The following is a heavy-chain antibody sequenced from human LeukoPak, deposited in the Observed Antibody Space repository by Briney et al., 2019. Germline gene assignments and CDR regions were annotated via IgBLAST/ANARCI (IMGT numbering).Heavy chain of an antibody. D-gene: IGHD5-18*01. J-gene: IGHJ4*02. Sequence: ASVKVSCKASGYTFTSYYIHWWRQAPGQGLEWMGIINPSGGSTNYAQKFQGRVTMTRDTSTSTVYMELSSLRSEDTAVYYCARGVALGYADYWGRGTLATVSS. V-gene: IGHV1-46*01. CDR3: ARGVALGYADY. CDR1: GYTFTSYY. CDR2: INPSGGST.